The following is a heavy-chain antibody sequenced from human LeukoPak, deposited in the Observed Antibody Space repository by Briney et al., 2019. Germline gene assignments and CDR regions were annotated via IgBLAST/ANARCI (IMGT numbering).Heavy chain of an antibody. Sequence: PGGSLRLSCAASGFTFSSYAMHRVRQAPGKGLEWVAVISYDGSNKYYADSVKGRFTISRDNSKNTLYLQMNSLRAEDTAVYYCARDGGQLVLDYWGQGTLVTVSS. J-gene: IGHJ4*02. CDR1: GFTFSSYA. CDR3: ARDGGQLVLDY. V-gene: IGHV3-30-3*01. CDR2: ISYDGSNK. D-gene: IGHD6-6*01.